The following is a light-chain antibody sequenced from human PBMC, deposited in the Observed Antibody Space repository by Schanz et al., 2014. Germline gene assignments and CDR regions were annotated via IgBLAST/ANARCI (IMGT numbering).Light chain of an antibody. CDR3: QQYYSSPNT. CDR2: WAS. J-gene: IGKJ2*01. Sequence: DIVMTQSPDSLAVSLGERPTIHCKSSQSVLYTSNNKNFLAWYQHKPGQPPKLLIYWASARESGVPDRFSGSGSGTDFTLTISSLQAEDVAVYYCQQYYSSPNTFGQGTKLEIK. V-gene: IGKV4-1*01. CDR1: QSVLYTSNNKNF.